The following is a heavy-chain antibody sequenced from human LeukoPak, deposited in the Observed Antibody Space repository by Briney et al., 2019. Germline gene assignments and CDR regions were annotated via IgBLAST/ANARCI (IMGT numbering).Heavy chain of an antibody. CDR2: IYYSGST. CDR3: GRGWYLYYYFDY. D-gene: IGHD6-13*01. V-gene: IGHV4-59*01. J-gene: IGHJ4*02. CDR1: GGSISSYY. Sequence: PSETLSLTCTVSGGSISSYYWSWIRQPPGKGLEWIGYIYYSGSTNYNPSLKSRVTISVDTSKNQFSLKLSSVTAADTAVYYCGRGWYLYYYFDYWGQGTLVTVSS.